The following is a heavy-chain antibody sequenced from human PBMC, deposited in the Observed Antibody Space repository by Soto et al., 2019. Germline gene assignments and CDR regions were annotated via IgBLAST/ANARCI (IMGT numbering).Heavy chain of an antibody. V-gene: IGHV4-30-2*01. J-gene: IGHJ4*02. Sequence: QVQLQQWGAGLLKPSQTLSLTCAVSGGSISSGGYSWSWIRQPPGKGLEWIGYIYHSGSTYYNPSLKSRVTISVDRSENQFSLKLSSVTAADTAVYYCARVSAGDYYLDYWGQGTLVTVSS. CDR3: ARVSAGDYYLDY. CDR2: IYHSGST. CDR1: GGSISSGGYS. D-gene: IGHD4-17*01.